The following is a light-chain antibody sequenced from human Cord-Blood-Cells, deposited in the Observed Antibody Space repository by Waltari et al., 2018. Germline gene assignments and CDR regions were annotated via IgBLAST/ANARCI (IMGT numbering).Light chain of an antibody. J-gene: IGLJ2*01. CDR1: NIGGKS. CDR2: DDS. V-gene: IGLV3-21*03. CDR3: QVWDSSSDHVV. Sequence: SYVLTQPPSVSVAPGKTARITCGGNNIGGKSVHWYQQKPGQAPVLVVYDDSDRRSGIPERFSGSNSGNTATLTISRVEAGDEADYYCQVWDSSSDHVVFGGGTKLTVL.